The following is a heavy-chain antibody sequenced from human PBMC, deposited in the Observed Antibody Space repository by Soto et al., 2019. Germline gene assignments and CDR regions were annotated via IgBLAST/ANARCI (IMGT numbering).Heavy chain of an antibody. CDR2: ISAYNGNT. Sequence: ASVKVSCKASGYTFTSYGISWVRQAPGQGLEWMGWISAYNGNTNYAQKLQGRVTMTTDTSTSTAYMELRSLRSDDTAVYYCARATGYYDFWSGYPPYYGMDVWVQVTTVTVSS. J-gene: IGHJ6*02. CDR1: GYTFTSYG. V-gene: IGHV1-18*01. D-gene: IGHD3-3*01. CDR3: ARATGYYDFWSGYPPYYGMDV.